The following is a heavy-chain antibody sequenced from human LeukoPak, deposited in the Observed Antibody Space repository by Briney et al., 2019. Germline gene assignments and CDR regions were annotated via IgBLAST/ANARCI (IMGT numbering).Heavy chain of an antibody. CDR1: GGSISSYY. J-gene: IGHJ4*02. D-gene: IGHD3-22*01. V-gene: IGHV4-59*01. CDR2: IYYSGST. CDR3: ARGDYYESSGYYYFDY. Sequence: SETLSLTRTVSGGSISSYYWSWIRQPPGKGLEWIGYIYYSGSTNYNPSLKSRVTMSVDTSKKQLSLKLKSVTAADTAVYYCARGDYYESSGYYYFDYWGQGTLVTVSS.